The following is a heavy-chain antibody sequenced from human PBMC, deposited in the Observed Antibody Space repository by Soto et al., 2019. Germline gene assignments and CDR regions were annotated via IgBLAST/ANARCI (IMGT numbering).Heavy chain of an antibody. CDR3: ARGDYDFWSGYYYYYMDV. V-gene: IGHV3-21*01. Sequence: GGSLRLSCAASGFTFSSYSMNWVRQAPGKGLEWVSSISSSSSYIYYADSVKGRFTISRDNAKNSLYLQMNSLRAEDTAVYYCARGDYDFWSGYYYYYMDVWGKGTTVTVSS. CDR1: GFTFSSYS. CDR2: ISSSSSYI. J-gene: IGHJ6*03. D-gene: IGHD3-3*01.